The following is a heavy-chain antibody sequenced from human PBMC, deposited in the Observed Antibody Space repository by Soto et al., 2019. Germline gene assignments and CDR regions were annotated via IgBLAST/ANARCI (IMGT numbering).Heavy chain of an antibody. CDR1: GFTFSSYA. D-gene: IGHD5-18*01. CDR2: ISGSGGST. Sequence: GGSLRLSCAASGFTFSSYAMSWVRQAPGKGLEWVSAISGSGGSTYYADSVKGRFTISRDNSKNTLYLQMNSLRAEDTAVYYCAKDSGYGLWLTREEFDYWGQGTLVTVSS. J-gene: IGHJ4*02. CDR3: AKDSGYGLWLTREEFDY. V-gene: IGHV3-23*01.